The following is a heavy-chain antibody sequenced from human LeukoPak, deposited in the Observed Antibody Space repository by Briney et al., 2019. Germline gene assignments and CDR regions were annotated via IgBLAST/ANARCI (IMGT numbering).Heavy chain of an antibody. Sequence: ASVKVSFKSSGYTFTSYYMHWVRQAPGQGREWMGIINTSGGSASYAQKFQGRVTMTRDMSTSTVYMELSSLRSEDTAVYYCARAHYYYYMDVWGKGTTVTVSS. J-gene: IGHJ6*03. V-gene: IGHV1-46*01. CDR2: INTSGGSA. CDR3: ARAHYYYYMDV. CDR1: GYTFTSYY.